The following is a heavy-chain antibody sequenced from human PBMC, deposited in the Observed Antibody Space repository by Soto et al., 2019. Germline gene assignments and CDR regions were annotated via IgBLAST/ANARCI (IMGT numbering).Heavy chain of an antibody. Sequence: QVELVQSGAEVKKPGSSVKVSCQASEDTFRNYAISWVRQAPGQGLEWMGGIIPIFGTANYAQKFQGRVTITADTSANTVYLELSSLRSEYTAVYYCASTKYDSRAYYYWYLGLWGRGTLVTVSS. V-gene: IGHV1-69*06. CDR3: ASTKYDSRAYYYWYLGL. J-gene: IGHJ2*01. CDR2: IIPIFGTA. D-gene: IGHD3-22*01. CDR1: EDTFRNYA.